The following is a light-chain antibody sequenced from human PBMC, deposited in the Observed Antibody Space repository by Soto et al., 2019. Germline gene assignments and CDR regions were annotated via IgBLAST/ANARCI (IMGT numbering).Light chain of an antibody. CDR3: QQYNNWPPLT. CDR2: GVS. V-gene: IGKV3-15*01. J-gene: IGKJ4*01. CDR1: QSVSSN. Sequence: ERIMTQSPATLSVSPGESATRSCRASQSVSSNLAWYQQKPGQAPRLLIYGVSTRATGIPARFSGSGSETKFTLTISSLQSEDFAVYYCQQYNNWPPLTFGGGTKVDIK.